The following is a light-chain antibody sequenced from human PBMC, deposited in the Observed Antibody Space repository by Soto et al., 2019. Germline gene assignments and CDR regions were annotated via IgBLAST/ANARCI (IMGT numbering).Light chain of an antibody. J-gene: IGKJ3*01. CDR3: QQLSHWTFP. Sequence: EIVLTQSPATMSLSPGERATLSCRASQSVGSYLAWYKQKPGQSPRLLIYDAFKRATGIPARFSGSGSGTDFTLTISSLEPEDFALYYCQQLSHWTFPFVPGTKVDIK. CDR2: DAF. CDR1: QSVGSY. V-gene: IGKV3-11*01.